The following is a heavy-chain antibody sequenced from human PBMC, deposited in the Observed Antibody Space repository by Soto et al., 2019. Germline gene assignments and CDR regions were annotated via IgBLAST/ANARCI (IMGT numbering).Heavy chain of an antibody. J-gene: IGHJ6*02. D-gene: IGHD3-9*01. CDR2: ISGGGVNT. Sequence: EVQLLESGGGSVQPGGSLRLSCTASGFSFDDYAMSWVRQAPGKGLEWVSSISGGGVNTYYADSVMGRFTISRDNSKNTLFLQMNSLRAEDTAVYYCATERFEGGSNGLDVWGQGTTVTVSS. CDR3: ATERFEGGSNGLDV. V-gene: IGHV3-23*01. CDR1: GFSFDDYA.